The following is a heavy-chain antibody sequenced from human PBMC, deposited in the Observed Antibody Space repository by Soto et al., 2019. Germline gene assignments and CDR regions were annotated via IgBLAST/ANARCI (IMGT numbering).Heavy chain of an antibody. D-gene: IGHD3-10*01. CDR3: ARDKMIDDFGLGSFDY. CDR1: GYTFTSFG. Sequence: SCKASGYTFTSFGVSWLRQAPGQGPEWMGWISGYNGKTKYANKVQGRVTLTTDTSRKTAYMELRSLRSDDTAVYYCARDKMIDDFGLGSFDYWGQGTVVTVS. CDR2: ISGYNGKT. J-gene: IGHJ4*02. V-gene: IGHV1-18*04.